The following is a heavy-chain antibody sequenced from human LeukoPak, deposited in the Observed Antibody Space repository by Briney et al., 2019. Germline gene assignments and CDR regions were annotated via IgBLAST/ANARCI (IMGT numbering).Heavy chain of an antibody. CDR2: FDPEDGET. Sequence: ASVKVSCKVSGYTLTELSMHWVRQAPGKELEWMGGFDPEDGETIYAQKFQGRVTMTEDTSTDTAYMELSSLRSEDTAVYYCATFTRYYYDSSGYKEYYFDYWGQGTLVTVSS. D-gene: IGHD3-22*01. V-gene: IGHV1-24*01. CDR3: ATFTRYYYDSSGYKEYYFDY. J-gene: IGHJ4*02. CDR1: GYTLTELS.